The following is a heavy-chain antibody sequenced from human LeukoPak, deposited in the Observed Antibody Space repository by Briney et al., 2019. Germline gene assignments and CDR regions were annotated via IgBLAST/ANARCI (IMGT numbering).Heavy chain of an antibody. D-gene: IGHD3-16*01. J-gene: IGHJ5*02. CDR2: IQPDGSEQ. V-gene: IGHV3-7*01. Sequence: GGSVRLSCAASGFTVSSNYMSWVRQAPGKGLEWVGNIQPDGSEQYPVDSVKGRFTISRDNARNSLFLQMNSLRVEDTAVYYCASQSYARFDPWGQGTLVTVSS. CDR1: GFTVSSNY. CDR3: ASQSYARFDP.